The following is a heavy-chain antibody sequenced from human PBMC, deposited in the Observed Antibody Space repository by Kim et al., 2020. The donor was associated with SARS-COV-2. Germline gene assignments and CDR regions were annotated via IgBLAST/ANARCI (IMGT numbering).Heavy chain of an antibody. J-gene: IGHJ6*02. CDR2: IYSGGST. V-gene: IGHV3-66*01. CDR1: GFTVSSNY. CDR3: ARDETDSSGYYYYYYGMDV. Sequence: GGSLRLSCAASGFTVSSNYMSWVRQAPGKGLEWVSVIYSGGSTYYADSVKGRFTISRDNSKNTLYLQMNSLRAEDTAVYYCARDETDSSGYYYYYYGMDVWGQGTTGTVSS. D-gene: IGHD3-22*01.